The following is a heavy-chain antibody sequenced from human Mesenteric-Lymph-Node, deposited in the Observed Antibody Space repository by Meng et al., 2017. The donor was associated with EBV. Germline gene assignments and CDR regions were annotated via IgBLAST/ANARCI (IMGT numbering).Heavy chain of an antibody. J-gene: IGHJ4*02. CDR2: ISSSGSTI. V-gene: IGHV3-11*01. Sequence: QVQLVGSGGGLVTPGGSLRLSCAASGFTFSDYYMSWIRQAPGKGLDWISYISSSGSTIYYADSVEGRFTVSRDSAKNSLFLLMNSLRAEDTAVYYCTTDPAAPFDYWGQGTLVTVSS. CDR1: GFTFSDYY. CDR3: TTDPAAPFDY. D-gene: IGHD6-25*01.